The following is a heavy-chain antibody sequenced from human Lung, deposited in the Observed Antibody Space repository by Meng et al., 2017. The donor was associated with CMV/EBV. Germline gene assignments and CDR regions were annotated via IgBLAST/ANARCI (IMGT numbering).Heavy chain of an antibody. CDR1: GYTFNNYG. CDR3: ARESRYDFWSGSPPYYFGMDV. V-gene: IGHV1-18*01. Sequence: ASXXVSXKASGYTFNNYGVTWVRQAPGQGLEWMGWISGNNGNTNYAQNLKDRVTMTTDTSMSTAYMELRSLRSDDAAVYYCARESRYDFWSGSPPYYFGMDVWGQGXTVTVSS. J-gene: IGHJ6*02. D-gene: IGHD3-3*01. CDR2: ISGNNGNT.